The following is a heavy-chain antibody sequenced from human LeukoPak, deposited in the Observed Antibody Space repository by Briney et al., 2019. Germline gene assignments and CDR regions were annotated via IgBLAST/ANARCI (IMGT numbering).Heavy chain of an antibody. CDR2: IKQDGSEK. J-gene: IGHJ4*02. CDR1: GFTFSGYW. Sequence: GGSLGLSCAASGFTFSGYWMSWVRQAPGKGLEWVANIKQDGSEKYYVDSVKGRFTISRDNAKNSLYLQMNSLRAEDTAVYYCARDWGMTTGYDYWGQGTLVTVSS. CDR3: ARDWGMTTGYDY. V-gene: IGHV3-7*03. D-gene: IGHD4-17*01.